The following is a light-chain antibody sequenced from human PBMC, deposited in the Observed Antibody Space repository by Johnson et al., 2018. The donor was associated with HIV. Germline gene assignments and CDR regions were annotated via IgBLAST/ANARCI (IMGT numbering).Light chain of an antibody. CDR3: GTWDKSLNTGAV. Sequence: QSVLSQPPSVSAAPGRWVTVSCSGTTSNIGDHSVSWFQHLPGAAPKLLIYDNDRRPSGVPDRFSGSKSGTSATLGIAGLQTGDEADYYCGTWDKSLNTGAVFGTGTKVTVL. CDR2: DND. J-gene: IGLJ1*01. V-gene: IGLV1-51*02. CDR1: TSNIGDHS.